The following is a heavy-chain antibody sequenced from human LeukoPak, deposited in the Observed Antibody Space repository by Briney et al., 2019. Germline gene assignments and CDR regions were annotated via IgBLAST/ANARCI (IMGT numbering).Heavy chain of an antibody. D-gene: IGHD3-22*01. J-gene: IGHJ4*02. CDR2: ISANDGNT. CDR1: GYTFTSYG. Sequence: ASVKVSCKASGYTFTSYGISWVRQAPGQGLEWMGWISANDGNTDYPQKLQGRVTMTTDTSTSTAYMELRSLRSEGTAVYYCARNEYDSSGYGKYYFDYWGQGTLVTVSS. CDR3: ARNEYDSSGYGKYYFDY. V-gene: IGHV1-18*01.